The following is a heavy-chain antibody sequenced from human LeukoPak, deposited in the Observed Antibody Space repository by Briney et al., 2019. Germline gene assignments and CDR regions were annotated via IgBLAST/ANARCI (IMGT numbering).Heavy chain of an antibody. CDR1: GGTFSSYA. J-gene: IGHJ5*02. CDR3: ARGRRFCTAAGTNNWFDP. CDR2: IIPIFGTA. V-gene: IGHV1-69*13. Sequence: SVKVSCKASGGTFSSYAISWVRQAPGQGLEWMGGIIPIFGTANYAQKFQGRVTITADESTSTAFMELSSLRSEDTAVYYCARGRRFCTAAGTNNWFDPWGQAGLVTV. D-gene: IGHD1-1*01.